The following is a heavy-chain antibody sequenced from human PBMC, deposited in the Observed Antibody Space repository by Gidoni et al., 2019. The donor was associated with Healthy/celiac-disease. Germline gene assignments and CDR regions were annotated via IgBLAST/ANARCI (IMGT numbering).Heavy chain of an antibody. J-gene: IGHJ6*02. CDR3: ARLADDILTGYYNASSYYYGMDV. CDR1: GGSFSGYY. CDR2: INHSGST. Sequence: QVQLQQWGAGLLKPSETLSLTCAVYGGSFSGYYWSWSRQPPGKGLEWIGEINHSGSTNYNPSLKSRVTISVDTSKNQFSLKLSSVTAADTAVYYCARLADDILTGYYNASSYYYGMDVWGQGTTVTVSS. D-gene: IGHD3-9*01. V-gene: IGHV4-34*01.